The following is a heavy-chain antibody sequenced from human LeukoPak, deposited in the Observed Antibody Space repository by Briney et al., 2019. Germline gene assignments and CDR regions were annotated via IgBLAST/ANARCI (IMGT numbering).Heavy chain of an antibody. Sequence: SETLSLTCAVYSGSFRGYFWSWIRQPPGKGLEWIGEINHSGSTNYNPSLKSRVTISVDTSKNQFSLKLSSVTAADTAVYYCAGGGRETRQGGYFDYGGKETLVTVSS. D-gene: IGHD6-13*01. CDR3: AGGGRETRQGGYFDY. CDR1: SGSFRGYF. V-gene: IGHV4-34*01. J-gene: IGHJ4*02. CDR2: INHSGST.